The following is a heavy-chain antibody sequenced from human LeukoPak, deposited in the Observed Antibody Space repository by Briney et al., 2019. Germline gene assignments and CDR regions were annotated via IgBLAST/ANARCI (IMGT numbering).Heavy chain of an antibody. V-gene: IGHV4-39*01. CDR2: IYYSGST. Sequence: SETLSLTCTVSGGSISSSSYYWGWIRQPPGKGLEWIGSIYYSGSTYYNPSLKSRVTISVDTAKNQFSLKLSSVAAADTAVYYCARHLWFGEFPTTPFGYWGQGTLVTVSS. J-gene: IGHJ4*02. CDR1: GGSISSSSYY. CDR3: ARHLWFGEFPTTPFGY. D-gene: IGHD3-10*01.